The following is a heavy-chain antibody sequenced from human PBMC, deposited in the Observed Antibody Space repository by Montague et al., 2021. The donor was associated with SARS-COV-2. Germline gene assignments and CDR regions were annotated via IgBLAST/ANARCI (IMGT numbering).Heavy chain of an antibody. D-gene: IGHD6-13*01. V-gene: IGHV4-39*07. CDR1: GGSISSSSCY. CDR2: IDYSGST. Sequence: SETLSLTCTVSGGSISSSSCYWGWIRQPPGKGLEWIGSIDYSGSTYYXPSLKSRVTISVDTSKNQFSLKLISVTAADTAVYYCARVGRQQLVRLSGMDVWGQGTTVTVSS. CDR3: ARVGRQQLVRLSGMDV. J-gene: IGHJ6*02.